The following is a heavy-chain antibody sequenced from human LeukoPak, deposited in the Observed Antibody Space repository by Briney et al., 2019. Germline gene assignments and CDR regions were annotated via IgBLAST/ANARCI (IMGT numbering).Heavy chain of an antibody. Sequence: GGSLRLSCAASGFTVSNNYMSWVRQAPGKGLEWVSVIYSGGGTFYSDSVKGRFTISRDNAKNSLYLQMNSLRAEDTALYYCAKASGYDFSGSAVSYWGQGTLVTVSS. CDR3: AKASGYDFSGSAVSY. CDR1: GFTVSNNY. D-gene: IGHD5-12*01. V-gene: IGHV3-53*05. CDR2: IYSGGGT. J-gene: IGHJ4*02.